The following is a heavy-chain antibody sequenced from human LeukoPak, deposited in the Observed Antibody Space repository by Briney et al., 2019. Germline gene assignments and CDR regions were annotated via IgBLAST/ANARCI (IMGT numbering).Heavy chain of an antibody. Sequence: GSLRLSCAASGFTVSSNYMSWVRQAPGKGLEWVSVIYSGGSTYYADSVKGRFTISRNNSKNTLYLQMNSLRAEDTAVYYCARLVWGYFDYWGQGTLVTVSS. CDR2: IYSGGST. CDR3: ARLVWGYFDY. J-gene: IGHJ4*02. D-gene: IGHD3-16*01. CDR1: GFTVSSNY. V-gene: IGHV3-53*01.